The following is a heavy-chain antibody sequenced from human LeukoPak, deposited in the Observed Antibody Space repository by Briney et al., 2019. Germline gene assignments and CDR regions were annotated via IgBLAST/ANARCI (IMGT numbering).Heavy chain of an antibody. Sequence: SETLSLTCAVYGGSFSGYCWSWIRQPPGKGLEWIGEINHSGSTNYNPSLKSRVTISVDTSKNQFSLKLSSVTAADTAVYYCASSRSGPAAPGPRFDYWGQGTLVTVSS. J-gene: IGHJ4*02. CDR2: INHSGST. CDR3: ASSRSGPAAPGPRFDY. V-gene: IGHV4-34*01. CDR1: GGSFSGYC. D-gene: IGHD2-2*01.